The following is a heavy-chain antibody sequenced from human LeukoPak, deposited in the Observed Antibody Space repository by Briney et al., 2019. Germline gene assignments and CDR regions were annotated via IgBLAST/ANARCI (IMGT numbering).Heavy chain of an antibody. D-gene: IGHD3-3*01. CDR2: ISYDGSNK. V-gene: IGHV3-30*01. CDR3: AREGFGEGWFDP. CDR1: GFTFRSYA. J-gene: IGHJ5*02. Sequence: PGRSLRLSCAASGFTFRSYAMHWVRQAPGKGLEWVAVISYDGSNKYYADSVKGRFTISRDNSKNTLYLQMNSLRAEDTAVYYCAREGFGEGWFDPWGQGTLVTVSS.